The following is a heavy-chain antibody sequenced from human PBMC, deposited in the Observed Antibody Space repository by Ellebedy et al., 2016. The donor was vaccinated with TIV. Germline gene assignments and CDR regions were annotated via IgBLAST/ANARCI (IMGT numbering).Heavy chain of an antibody. J-gene: IGHJ6*02. CDR1: GLTFSSYA. CDR2: ISGSGGST. V-gene: IGHV3-23*01. CDR3: ANLAYYYGMDV. Sequence: ETLSLTCAASGLTFSSYAMSWVRQAPGKGLEWVSAISGSGGSTYYADSVKGRFTISRDNSKNTLYLQMNSLRAEDTAVYYCANLAYYYGMDVWGQGTTVTVSS.